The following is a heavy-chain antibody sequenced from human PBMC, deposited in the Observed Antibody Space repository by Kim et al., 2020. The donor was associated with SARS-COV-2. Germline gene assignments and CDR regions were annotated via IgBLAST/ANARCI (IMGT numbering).Heavy chain of an antibody. CDR2: IYYSGST. J-gene: IGHJ3*02. CDR1: GGSVSSGSYY. Sequence: SETLSLICTVSGGSVSSGSYYWSWIRQPPGKGLEWIGYIYYSGSTNYNPSLKSRVTISVDTSKNQFSLKLSSVTAADTAVYYCARDYDAFDIWGQGTMVTVSS. CDR3: ARDYDAFDI. V-gene: IGHV4-61*01.